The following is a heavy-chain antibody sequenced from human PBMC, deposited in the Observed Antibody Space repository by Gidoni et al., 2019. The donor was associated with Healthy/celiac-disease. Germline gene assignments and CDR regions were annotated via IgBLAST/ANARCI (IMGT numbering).Heavy chain of an antibody. V-gene: IGHV1-69*06. CDR3: ARGGWNHRYFDL. CDR1: GGTFSSYA. Sequence: QVQLVQSGAEVKKPGSSVKVSCKASGGTFSSYAISWVRQAPGQGLEWMGGIIPIFGTANYADKSTSTAYMELSSLRSEDTAVYYCARGGWNHRYFDLWGRGTLVTVSS. D-gene: IGHD1-1*01. J-gene: IGHJ2*01. CDR2: IIPIFGTA.